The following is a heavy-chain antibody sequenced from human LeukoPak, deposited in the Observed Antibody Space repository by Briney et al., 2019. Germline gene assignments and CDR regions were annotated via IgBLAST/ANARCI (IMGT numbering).Heavy chain of an antibody. CDR1: SFNFSDCS. Sequence: GGSLRLSCAASGAASSFNFSDCSIHWVRQAPGKGLEWVAVISYDGNNKYYGDSVRGRFTMSRDNSKKTVFLQMNSLSAEDTAVYYCASGGSIAVEGPVVNRWGQGTLVIVSS. V-gene: IGHV3-30-3*01. J-gene: IGHJ4*02. CDR2: ISYDGNNK. CDR3: ASGGSIAVEGPVVNR. D-gene: IGHD6-19*01.